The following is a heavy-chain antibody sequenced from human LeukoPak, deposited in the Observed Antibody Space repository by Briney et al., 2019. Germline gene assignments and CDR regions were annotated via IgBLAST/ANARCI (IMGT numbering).Heavy chain of an antibody. Sequence: ASVKVSCKASGYTFVGYFMHWVQQAPGQGLEWMGWINPNNGGTNYAQKFQDWVTMTRDTSTSTVYMEVSSLRSDDTAVYYCARAAGSSWHYGMDVWGQGTTVTVSS. CDR3: ARAAGSSWHYGMDV. V-gene: IGHV1-2*04. CDR1: GYTFVGYF. D-gene: IGHD6-13*01. CDR2: INPNNGGT. J-gene: IGHJ6*02.